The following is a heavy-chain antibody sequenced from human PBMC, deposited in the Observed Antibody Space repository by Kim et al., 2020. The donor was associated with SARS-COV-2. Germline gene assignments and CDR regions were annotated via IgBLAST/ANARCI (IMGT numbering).Heavy chain of an antibody. J-gene: IGHJ4*02. D-gene: IGHD6-19*01. V-gene: IGHV1-46*01. CDR1: GYTFTSNY. CDR2: INPSGGST. CDR3: ARDAEPLAAPSDY. Sequence: ASVKVSCKASGYTFTSNYIHWVRQAPGQGLEWMGIINPSGGSTTYAQKFQGRVTMTRDTSTSTVYMEVSSLRSDDTAVYYCARDAEPLAAPSDYWGQGTLVIVSS.